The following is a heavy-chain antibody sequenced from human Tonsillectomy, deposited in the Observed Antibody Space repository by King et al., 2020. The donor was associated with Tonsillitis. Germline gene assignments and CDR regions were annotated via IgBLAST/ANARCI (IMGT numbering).Heavy chain of an antibody. J-gene: IGHJ6*02. CDR3: VREPRWQLLPVG. CDR2: MNPNNGNT. D-gene: IGHD2-15*01. V-gene: IGHV1-8*01. CDR1: GYTFTSYD. Sequence: VQLVESGAEVKKPGASVKVSCKASGYTFTSYDINWVRQATGQGLEWMGWMNPNNGNTGYAQKFQGRVTMTRNTSITTAYMELSSLRSEDTAVYYCVREPRWQLLPVGWGQGSTVTVSS.